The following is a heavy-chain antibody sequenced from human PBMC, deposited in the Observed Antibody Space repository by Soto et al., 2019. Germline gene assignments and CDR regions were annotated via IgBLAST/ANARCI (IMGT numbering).Heavy chain of an antibody. CDR3: ARSPRSSPYFDY. V-gene: IGHV5-51*01. J-gene: IGHJ4*02. Sequence: GESLKISCQCSGYTFSNFWIAWVRQLPGKGLEWMGIIYPGDYETRYSPSFHGKVTISADRSIGTAYLQWSSLEASDSAFYFCARSPRSSPYFDYWGQGTLVTVSS. CDR2: IYPGDYET. CDR1: GYTFSNFW. D-gene: IGHD6-13*01.